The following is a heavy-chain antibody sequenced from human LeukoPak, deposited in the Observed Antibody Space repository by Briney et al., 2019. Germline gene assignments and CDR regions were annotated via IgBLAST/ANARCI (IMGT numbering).Heavy chain of an antibody. CDR2: FYSGGST. D-gene: IGHD1-1*01. V-gene: IGHV3-66*01. CDR1: GFTVSSKY. CDR3: ARGPRWNYFDY. Sequence: GGSLRLSCTVFGFTVSSKYMSWVRQAPGQGLEWVSVFYSGGSTYYAHSVKGRFTISRDNSKNTLYFQMNSLRPGDTAVYYCARGPRWNYFDYWGQGTLVSVSS. J-gene: IGHJ4*02.